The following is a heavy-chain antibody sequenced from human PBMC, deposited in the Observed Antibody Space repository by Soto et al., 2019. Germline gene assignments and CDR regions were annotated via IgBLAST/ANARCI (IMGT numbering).Heavy chain of an antibody. CDR2: VYYTGTT. Sequence: QVQLQESGPGLVEPSETLSLTCTVSGGSVATSDYYWNWIRQPPGKGLEGIGYVYYTGTTNYHHSHKSRLTMSVDSSKNEVSMRVTSVTAADTAIYFCARWNRFGETSHFDYWGQGILVVVSS. D-gene: IGHD3-10*01. CDR1: GGSVATSDYY. J-gene: IGHJ4*02. V-gene: IGHV4-61*08. CDR3: ARWNRFGETSHFDY.